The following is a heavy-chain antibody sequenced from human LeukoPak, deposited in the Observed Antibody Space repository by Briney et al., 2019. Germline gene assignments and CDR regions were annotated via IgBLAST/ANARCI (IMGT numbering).Heavy chain of an antibody. CDR3: AKDSPGGDFWSGYPTYYFDY. CDR1: GFTFSSYG. D-gene: IGHD3-3*01. Sequence: GGSLRLSCAASGFTFSSYGMHWVRQAPGKGLEWVAFIRYDGSNKYYADSVKGRFTISRDNSKNTLYLQMNSLRAEDTAVYYCAKDSPGGDFWSGYPTYYFDYWGQGTLVTVSS. CDR2: IRYDGSNK. V-gene: IGHV3-30*02. J-gene: IGHJ4*02.